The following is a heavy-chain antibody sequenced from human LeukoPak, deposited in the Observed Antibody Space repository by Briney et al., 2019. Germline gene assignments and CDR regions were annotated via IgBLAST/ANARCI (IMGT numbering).Heavy chain of an antibody. J-gene: IGHJ5*02. D-gene: IGHD3-22*01. CDR2: ISSGSSFM. Sequence: GGSLRLSCAASGFTFSRYSMNWVRQAPGKGLEGVSSISSGSSFMYYADSVKCRFTISRDNAKNSLYLQMNSLTAKDTALYYCARDYYDSSGSSWFDPWGQGTLVTVSS. CDR3: ARDYYDSSGSSWFDP. CDR1: GFTFSRYS. V-gene: IGHV3-21*01.